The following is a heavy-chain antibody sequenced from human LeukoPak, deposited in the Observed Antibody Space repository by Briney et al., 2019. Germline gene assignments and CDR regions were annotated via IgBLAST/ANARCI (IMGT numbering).Heavy chain of an antibody. CDR1: GGSISSGDYY. Sequence: SQTLSLTCTVSGGSISSGDYYWSWIRQPPGKGLEWIGYIYYSGSTYYNPSLKSRVTISVDTSKNQFSLKLSSVTAADTAVYYCARLNLPGVYYYGSGSYYHFDYWGQGTLVTVSS. CDR3: ARLNLPGVYYYGSGSYYHFDY. V-gene: IGHV4-30-4*01. CDR2: IYYSGST. D-gene: IGHD3-10*01. J-gene: IGHJ4*02.